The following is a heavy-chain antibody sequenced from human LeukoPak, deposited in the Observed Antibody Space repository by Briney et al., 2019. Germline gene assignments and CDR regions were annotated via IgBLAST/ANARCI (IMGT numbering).Heavy chain of an antibody. CDR3: ARDPTKRIAARPTAFDP. CDR2: INWNGGST. Sequence: GSLRLSCAASGFTFDDYGMSWVRQAPGKGLERVSGINWNGGSTGYADSVKGRFTISRDNAKNSLYLQMNSLRAEDTALYYCARDPTKRIAARPTAFDPWGQGTLVTVSS. J-gene: IGHJ5*02. CDR1: GFTFDDYG. D-gene: IGHD6-6*01. V-gene: IGHV3-20*04.